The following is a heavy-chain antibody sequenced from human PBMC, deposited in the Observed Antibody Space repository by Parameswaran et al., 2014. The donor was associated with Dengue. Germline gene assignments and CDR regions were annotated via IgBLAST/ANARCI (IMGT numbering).Heavy chain of an antibody. J-gene: IGHJ3*02. V-gene: IGHV3-66*02. Sequence: VRQAPGKGLEWVSVIYSGGSTYYADSVKGRFTISRGNSKNTLYLQMNSLRAEDTAVYYCARASPGSSDAFDIWGQGTMVTVSS. CDR3: ARASPGSSDAFDI. CDR2: IYSGGST. D-gene: IGHD1-26*01.